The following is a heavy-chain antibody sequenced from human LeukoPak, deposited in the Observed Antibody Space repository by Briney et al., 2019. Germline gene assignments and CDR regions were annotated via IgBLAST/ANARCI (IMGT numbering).Heavy chain of an antibody. CDR3: AKVSTMDWDAFDI. V-gene: IGHV3-48*01. D-gene: IGHD3-10*01. J-gene: IGHJ3*02. Sequence: GGSLRLSCAASGFTFSSYSMNWARQAPGKGLEWVSYISSSSSTIYYADSVKGRFTISRDNSKNTLYLQMNSLRAEDTAVYYCAKVSTMDWDAFDIWGQGTMVTVSS. CDR1: GFTFSSYS. CDR2: ISSSSSTI.